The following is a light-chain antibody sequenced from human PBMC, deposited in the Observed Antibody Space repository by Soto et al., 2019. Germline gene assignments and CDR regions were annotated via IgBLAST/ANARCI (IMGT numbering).Light chain of an antibody. CDR3: GTWDDSLVSYV. CDR2: DND. V-gene: IGLV1-51*01. Sequence: QSVLTQPPSVSAAPGQRVIISCSGSSTNSGDNYVSWYQHLPGTAPKLVVYDNDRRPSELPSRFSGSKSGTSATLVITGLQTGDEADYYCGTWDDSLVSYVFGDGTKLTVL. CDR1: STNSGDNY. J-gene: IGLJ1*01.